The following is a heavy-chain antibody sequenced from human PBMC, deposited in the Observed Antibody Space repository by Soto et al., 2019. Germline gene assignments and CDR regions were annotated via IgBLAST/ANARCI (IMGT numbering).Heavy chain of an antibody. D-gene: IGHD6-13*01. J-gene: IGHJ5*02. V-gene: IGHV6-1*01. CDR1: GDSVSSNSAA. Sequence: QSQTLSLTCAISGDSVSSNSAAWNWIRQSPSRGLEWLGRTYYRSKWYNDYAVSVKSRITINPDTSKNQFSLQLNSVTPEDTAVYYCARDRAGAATYWDGWDWFDPWGQGTLVTVSS. CDR2: TYYRSKWYN. CDR3: ARDRAGAATYWDGWDWFDP.